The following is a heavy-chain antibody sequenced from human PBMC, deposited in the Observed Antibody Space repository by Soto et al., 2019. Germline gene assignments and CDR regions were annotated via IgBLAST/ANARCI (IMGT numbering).Heavy chain of an antibody. V-gene: IGHV3-53*01. CDR3: ASNSKSGMATIIYYYYGMDV. Sequence: PGGSLRLSCAASGFTVSSNYMSWVRQAPGKGLEWVSVIYSGGSTYYADSVKGRFTISRDNSKNTLYLQMNSLRAEDTAVYYCASNSKSGMATIIYYYYGMDVWGQGTTVTVSS. J-gene: IGHJ6*02. CDR2: IYSGGST. D-gene: IGHD3-10*01. CDR1: GFTVSSNY.